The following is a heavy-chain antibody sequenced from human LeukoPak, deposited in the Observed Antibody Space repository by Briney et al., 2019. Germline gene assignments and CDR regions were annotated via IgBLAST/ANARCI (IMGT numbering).Heavy chain of an antibody. Sequence: GGSLRLSCAASGFIFSSYSMNWVRQAPGKGLEGGSAISSSSSYIYYADSVKGRFAISRDNAKNSLYLQRNSLRPEDPAVYYCARDNSGSTSWSGYYYYMDAWGKGTTVSVSS. D-gene: IGHD2-2*01. J-gene: IGHJ6*03. CDR1: GFIFSSYS. CDR2: ISSSSSYI. V-gene: IGHV3-21*04. CDR3: ARDNSGSTSWSGYYYYMDA.